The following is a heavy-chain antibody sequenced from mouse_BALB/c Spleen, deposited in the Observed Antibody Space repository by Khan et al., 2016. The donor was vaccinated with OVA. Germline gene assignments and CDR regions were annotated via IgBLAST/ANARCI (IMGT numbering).Heavy chain of an antibody. CDR2: INTYTGEP. CDR3: ARMKPYWYFDV. CDR1: GFTFTNYG. J-gene: IGHJ1*01. Sequence: QFQLVQSGPELKKPGETVKISCKASGFTFTNYGMNWVKQAPGKGLKWMGWINTYTGEPTYADDFKGRFAFSLDTSASTAYLQINTLKNEDTATYFCARMKPYWYFDVWGAGTTVTVSS. V-gene: IGHV9-3-1*01.